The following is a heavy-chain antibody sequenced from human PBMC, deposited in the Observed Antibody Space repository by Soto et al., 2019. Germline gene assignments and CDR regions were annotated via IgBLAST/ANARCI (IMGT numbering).Heavy chain of an antibody. CDR2: ISGSGGST. Sequence: GGSLRLSCAASGFTFSSYAMSWVRQAPGKGLEWVSAISGSGGSTYYADSVKGRFTISRDNSKNTLYLQMNSLRAEDTAVYYCAKDLNGVSGVARFLEWFPFDYWGQGTLVTVSS. CDR1: GFTFSSYA. D-gene: IGHD3-3*01. J-gene: IGHJ4*02. CDR3: AKDLNGVSGVARFLEWFPFDY. V-gene: IGHV3-23*01.